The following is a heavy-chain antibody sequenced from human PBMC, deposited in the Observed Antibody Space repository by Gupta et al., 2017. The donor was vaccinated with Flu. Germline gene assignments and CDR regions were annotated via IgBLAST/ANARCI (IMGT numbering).Heavy chain of an antibody. CDR3: ARRSLTARTNALLRFLEWSYYFDY. CDR1: GGSISSSSYY. CDR2: IYYSGST. D-gene: IGHD3-3*01. Sequence: QLQLQESGPGLVKPSETLSLTCTVSGGSISSSSYYWGWIRQPPGKGLEWIGSIYYSGSTYYNPSLKSRVTISVDTSKNQFSLKLSSVTAADTAVYYCARRSLTARTNALLRFLEWSYYFDYWGQGTLVTVSS. V-gene: IGHV4-39*01. J-gene: IGHJ4*02.